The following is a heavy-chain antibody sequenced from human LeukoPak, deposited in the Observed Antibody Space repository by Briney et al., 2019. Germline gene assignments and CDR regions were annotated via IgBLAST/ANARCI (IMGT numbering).Heavy chain of an antibody. CDR1: GGSISGYY. D-gene: IGHD3-22*01. CDR2: IYYSGST. V-gene: IGHV4-59*01. J-gene: IGHJ4*02. Sequence: SETLSLTCTVSGGSISGYYWSWIRQPPGKGLEWIGYIYYSGSTNYNPSLMSRVTISVDTSKNQFSLKLSSVTSAETAMYYCARGNYYYSSGYAPFDSWGQGNLVTVSS. CDR3: ARGNYYYSSGYAPFDS.